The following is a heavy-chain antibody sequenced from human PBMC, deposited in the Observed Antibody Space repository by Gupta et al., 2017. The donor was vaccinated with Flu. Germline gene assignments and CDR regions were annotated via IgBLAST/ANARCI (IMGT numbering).Heavy chain of an antibody. V-gene: IGHV1-2*06. CDR3: ARKSQATFDI. J-gene: IGHJ3*02. D-gene: IGHD5-12*01. Sequence: HWVRQAPGQGLEWMGRISPNSGGTNYAQKFQGRITMTRDTSISTAYMELSRLTSDDTAVYFCARKSQATFDIWGQGTMVTVSS. CDR2: ISPNSGGT.